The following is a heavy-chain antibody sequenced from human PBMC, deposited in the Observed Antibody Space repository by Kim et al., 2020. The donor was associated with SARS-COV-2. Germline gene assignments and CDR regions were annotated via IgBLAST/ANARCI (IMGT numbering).Heavy chain of an antibody. D-gene: IGHD6-19*01. CDR3: AKVLSHSSGWDY. CDR2: NK. V-gene: IGHV3-30*02. J-gene: IGHJ4*02. Sequence: NKYYTDTVKGRFTISRDNSKNTLYLQMNSLRAEDTAVYYCAKVLSHSSGWDYWGQGTLVTVSS.